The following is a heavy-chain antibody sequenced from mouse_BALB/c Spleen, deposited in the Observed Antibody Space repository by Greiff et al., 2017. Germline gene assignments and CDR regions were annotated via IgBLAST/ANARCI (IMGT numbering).Heavy chain of an antibody. J-gene: IGHJ3*01. V-gene: IGHV5-17*02. CDR1: GFTFSSFG. CDR3: ARSDGYYPAWFAY. D-gene: IGHD2-3*01. CDR2: ISSGSSTI. Sequence: DVKLVESGGGLVQPGGSRKLSCAASGFTFSSFGMHWVRQAPEKGLEWVAYISSGSSTIYYADTVKGRFTISRDNPKNTLFLQMTSLRSEDTAMYYCARSDGYYPAWFAYWGQGTLVTVSA.